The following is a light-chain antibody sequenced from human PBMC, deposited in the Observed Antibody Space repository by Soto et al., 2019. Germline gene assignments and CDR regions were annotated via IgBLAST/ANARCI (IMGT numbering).Light chain of an antibody. CDR2: DVS. CDR3: CSYAGSYTNYV. J-gene: IGLJ1*01. Sequence: QSALTQPRSVSGSPGQSVTISCTGTSSDVGGYNYVSWYQQHPGKAPKLMIYDVSKRPSGVPDRFSGSKSGNTASLTISGLQDYDEADYYCCSYAGSYTNYVFGTGTKVTVL. CDR1: SSDVGGYNY. V-gene: IGLV2-11*01.